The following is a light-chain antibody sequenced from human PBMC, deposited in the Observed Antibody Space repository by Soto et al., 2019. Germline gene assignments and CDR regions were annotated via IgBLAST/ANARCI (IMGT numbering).Light chain of an antibody. CDR1: QDIKNY. J-gene: IGKJ2*01. Sequence: DIQMTQSPSSLSASIGDRVTITCQASQDIKNYLNWYQQKPGKAPNLLIYEASNLRTGVPSRFSGSGSGSDFTFTISSLQPEDSATYYCQQYDKLPPYTFGQGTKLEIK. CDR3: QQYDKLPPYT. V-gene: IGKV1-33*01. CDR2: EAS.